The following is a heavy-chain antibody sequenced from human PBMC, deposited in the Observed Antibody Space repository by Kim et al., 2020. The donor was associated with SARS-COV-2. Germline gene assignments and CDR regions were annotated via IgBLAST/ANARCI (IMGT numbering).Heavy chain of an antibody. CDR1: GGSFSGYY. CDR3: ARGVRGAPLRY. Sequence: SETLSLTCAVYGGSFSGYYWSWIRQPPGKGLEWIGEINHSGSTNYNPSLKSRVTISVDTSKNQFSLKLSSVTAAATAVYSCARGVRGAPLRYWGQGTRVT. V-gene: IGHV4-34*01. D-gene: IGHD3-10*01. J-gene: IGHJ4*02. CDR2: INHSGST.